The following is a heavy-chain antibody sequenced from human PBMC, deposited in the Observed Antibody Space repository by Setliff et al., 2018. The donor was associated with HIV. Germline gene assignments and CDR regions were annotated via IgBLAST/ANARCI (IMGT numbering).Heavy chain of an antibody. CDR2: INHSGSS. Sequence: SETLSLTCAVYGGSFSGYYWSWIRQSPGKGLEWIGEINHSGSSNYNPSLKSRVTVSVDTSKNQFSLELSSVTAADTAVFFCARVANRRGPRGITGTTGYSYYMDVWGKGTTITVSS. J-gene: IGHJ6*03. CDR1: GGSFSGYY. D-gene: IGHD1-7*01. CDR3: ARVANRRGPRGITGTTGYSYYMDV. V-gene: IGHV4-34*01.